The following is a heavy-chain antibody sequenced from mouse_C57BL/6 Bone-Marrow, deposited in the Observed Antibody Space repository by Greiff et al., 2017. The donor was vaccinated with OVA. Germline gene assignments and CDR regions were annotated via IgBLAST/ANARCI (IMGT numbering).Heavy chain of an antibody. D-gene: IGHD1-1*01. CDR1: GYTFTSYW. V-gene: IGHV1-64*01. Sequence: VQLQQPGAELVKPGASVTLSCKASGYTFTSYWMHWVKQRPGQGLEWIGMIHPNSGSTNYNEKFKSKATLTVDKSSSTAYMQLSSLTSEDSAVYYCARAGTTVYFDYWGQGTTLTVSS. CDR2: IHPNSGST. CDR3: ARAGTTVYFDY. J-gene: IGHJ2*01.